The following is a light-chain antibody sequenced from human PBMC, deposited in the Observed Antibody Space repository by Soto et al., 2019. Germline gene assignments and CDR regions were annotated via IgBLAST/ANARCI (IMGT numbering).Light chain of an antibody. Sequence: EIVMTQSPATLSVSPGETATLSCRASQSVSYNLAWYQQKPGQGPRLLIYGAFTRATGIPARFSGSGSGTDFTLTISSLQSEDXXVXXXXXXXXWPPLTFGGGTKVEIK. CDR3: XXXXXWPPLT. J-gene: IGKJ4*01. CDR1: QSVSYN. V-gene: IGKV3-15*01. CDR2: GAF.